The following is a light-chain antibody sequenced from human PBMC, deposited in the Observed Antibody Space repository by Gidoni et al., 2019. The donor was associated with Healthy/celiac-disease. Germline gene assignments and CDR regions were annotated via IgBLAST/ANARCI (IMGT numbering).Light chain of an antibody. V-gene: IGLV1-51*01. CDR3: GTWDSSLSAV. CDR1: SSNIGNNY. J-gene: IGLJ3*02. CDR2: DNN. Sequence: QAVLTSPPLVSAAPGQKVTISCSGSSSNIGNNYVSWYQQLPGTAPKLLIYDNNKRPSGIPDRFSGSKSGTSATLGITGLQTGDEADYYCGTWDSSLSAVFGGGTKLTVL.